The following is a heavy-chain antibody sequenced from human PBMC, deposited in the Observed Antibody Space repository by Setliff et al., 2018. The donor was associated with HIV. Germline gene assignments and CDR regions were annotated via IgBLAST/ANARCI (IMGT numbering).Heavy chain of an antibody. V-gene: IGHV4-4*07. D-gene: IGHD2-2*01. CDR1: GGSISSYY. CDR3: AREVRVVLPAAASGNYYYYYMDV. CDR2: IYSSGST. Sequence: SETLSLTCTVSGGSISSYYWSWIRQSAGKGLEWIGRIYSSGSTNYNPSLKSRVTMSVDTSKNQFSLRLSSVTAADTAVYYCAREVRVVLPAAASGNYYYYYMDVWGKGTTVTVSS. J-gene: IGHJ6*03.